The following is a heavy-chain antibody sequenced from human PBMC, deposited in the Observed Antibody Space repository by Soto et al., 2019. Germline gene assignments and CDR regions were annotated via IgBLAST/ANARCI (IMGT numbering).Heavy chain of an antibody. CDR2: IILISGTA. CDR3: ARSQGSSTSLEIYYYYYYGMDV. Sequence: VQLVQSGAEVKKPGSSVKVSCKASGGTFSSHAISWVRQAPGQGLEWMGGIILISGTANYAENFQGSVTITADESTSTSYMELNRLRSEDTAVYYGARSQGSSTSLEIYYYYYYGMDVWGQGTTVTVSS. J-gene: IGHJ6*02. V-gene: IGHV1-69*01. D-gene: IGHD2-2*01. CDR1: GGTFSSHA.